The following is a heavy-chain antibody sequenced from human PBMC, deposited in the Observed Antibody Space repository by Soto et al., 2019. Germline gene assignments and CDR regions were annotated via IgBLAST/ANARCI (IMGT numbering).Heavy chain of an antibody. J-gene: IGHJ4*02. CDR2: INHSGST. CDR3: ARGSGNYDFCSGYYNQPGLFDH. CDR1: GGSFSGYY. Sequence: PSETLSLTCAVYGGSFSGYYWSWIRQPPGKGLEWMGEINHSGSTNYNPSLKSRVTISVDTSKNQFSLKLSSVTAADTAVYYCARGSGNYDFCSGYYNQPGLFDHSGQGT. D-gene: IGHD3-3*01. V-gene: IGHV4-34*01.